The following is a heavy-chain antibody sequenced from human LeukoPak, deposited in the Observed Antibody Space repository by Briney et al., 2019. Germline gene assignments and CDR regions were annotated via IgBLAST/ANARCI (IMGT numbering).Heavy chain of an antibody. CDR1: GNSIRSYY. CDR3: ARQSEGFDS. Sequence: SQTLSLTCTVSGNSIRSYYWNWIRQPPGKGLEWIGYIYYSGTTSYNPSLRSRVTISVDMSKNQFSLRLTSVTAADTAVYYCARQSEGFDSWGQGTLVTVSS. V-gene: IGHV4-59*08. J-gene: IGHJ4*02. CDR2: IYYSGTT.